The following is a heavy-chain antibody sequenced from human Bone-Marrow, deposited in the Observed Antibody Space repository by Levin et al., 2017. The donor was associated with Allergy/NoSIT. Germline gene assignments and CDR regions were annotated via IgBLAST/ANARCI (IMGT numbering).Heavy chain of an antibody. V-gene: IGHV3-30*18. CDR3: AKDPIVTTLTGWFDP. J-gene: IGHJ5*02. Sequence: GGSLRLSCAASGFTFSIYGMHWVRQAPGKGLEWVAVISYDGSTKYYADSVKGRFTISRDNSKNTQYLQMNSLRAEDTAVYYCAKDPIVTTLTGWFDPWGQGTLVTVSS. CDR2: ISYDGSTK. CDR1: GFTFSIYG. D-gene: IGHD5-12*01.